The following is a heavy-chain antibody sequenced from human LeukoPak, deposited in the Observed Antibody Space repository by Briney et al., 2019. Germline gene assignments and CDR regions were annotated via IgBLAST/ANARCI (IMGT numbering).Heavy chain of an antibody. CDR3: AKVSSSSWYYKYYFDY. CDR1: GFTFSSYA. J-gene: IGHJ4*02. D-gene: IGHD6-13*01. Sequence: GGSLRLSCAASGFTFSSYAMSWVRQAPGKGLEWVSAISGSGGSTYYADSVKGRFTISRDNSKNTLYLQMNSLRAEDTAVYYCAKVSSSSWYYKYYFDYWGQGTLVTVSS. V-gene: IGHV3-23*01. CDR2: ISGSGGST.